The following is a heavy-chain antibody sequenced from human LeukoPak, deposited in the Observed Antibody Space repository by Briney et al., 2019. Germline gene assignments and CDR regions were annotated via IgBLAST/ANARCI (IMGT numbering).Heavy chain of an antibody. V-gene: IGHV1-69*05. CDR3: ARERKRGYYDSSGPDDY. J-gene: IGHJ4*02. CDR2: IIPIFGTA. D-gene: IGHD3-22*01. CDR1: GGTFSSYA. Sequence: SVKVSCKASGGTFSSYAISWVRQAPGQGLEWMGRIIPIFGTANYAQKFQGRVTITKDEDTSTAYMELSSLRSEDTAVYYCARERKRGYYDSSGPDDYWGQGTLVTVSS.